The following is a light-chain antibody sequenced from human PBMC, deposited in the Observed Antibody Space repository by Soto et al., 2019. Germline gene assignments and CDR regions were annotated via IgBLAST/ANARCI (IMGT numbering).Light chain of an antibody. CDR3: QQYGSSPWT. J-gene: IGKJ1*01. Sequence: EIVLTQSPATLSLSPGERATLSCRASQSVSTYLAWYQQKPGQAPRLLIYDASNRATGIPARFSGGGSGTDFSLTISSLEPEDLAVYYCQQYGSSPWTFGQGTKVEIK. CDR1: QSVSTY. CDR2: DAS. V-gene: IGKV3-11*01.